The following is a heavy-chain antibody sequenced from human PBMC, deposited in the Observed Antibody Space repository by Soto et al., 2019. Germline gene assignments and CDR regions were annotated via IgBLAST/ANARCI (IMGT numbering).Heavy chain of an antibody. CDR1: DYTFTNYG. D-gene: IGHD6-19*01. J-gene: IGHJ4*02. Sequence: QVQLVQSGAEVKESGASVKVSCKASDYTFTNYGVAWVRRAPGQGLEWMSWISGSNGDTKYAQNLQNRVSLTTDTYTNSAYLELRSLSPDDTAFYFCGRGGLAVSGTYDYWGQGSLVTVSS. CDR3: GRGGLAVSGTYDY. V-gene: IGHV1-18*01. CDR2: ISGSNGDT.